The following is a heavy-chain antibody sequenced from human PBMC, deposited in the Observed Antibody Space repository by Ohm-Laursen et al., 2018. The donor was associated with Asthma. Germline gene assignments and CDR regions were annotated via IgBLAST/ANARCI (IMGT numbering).Heavy chain of an antibody. V-gene: IGHV3-33*01. CDR2: IWYDGSNK. J-gene: IGHJ5*02. CDR1: GFTFSSHG. CDR3: ARSPYDFWSGYSSRWFDP. Sequence: SLRLSCAASGFTFSSHGMHWVRQAPGKGLEWVAVIWYDGSNKYYADSVKGRFTISRDNSKNTLYLQMNSLRAEDAAVYYCARSPYDFWSGYSSRWFDPWGQGTLVTVSS. D-gene: IGHD3-3*01.